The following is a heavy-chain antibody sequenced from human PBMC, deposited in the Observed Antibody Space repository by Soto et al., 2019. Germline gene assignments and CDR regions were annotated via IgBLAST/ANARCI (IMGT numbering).Heavy chain of an antibody. J-gene: IGHJ4*02. CDR1: GFTFSSYA. CDR2: ISGSGGST. V-gene: IGHV3-23*01. D-gene: IGHD3-22*01. Sequence: GGSLRLSCAASGFTFSSYAMSWVRQAPGKGLEWVSAISGSGGSTYYADSVKGRFTISRDNSKNTLYLQMNSLRAEDTAVYYCVKGGYYYDSSGYPFDYWGQGTLVTVSS. CDR3: VKGGYYYDSSGYPFDY.